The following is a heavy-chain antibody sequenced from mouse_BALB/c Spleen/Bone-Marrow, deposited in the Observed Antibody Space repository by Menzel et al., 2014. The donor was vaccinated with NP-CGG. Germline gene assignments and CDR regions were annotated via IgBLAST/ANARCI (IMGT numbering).Heavy chain of an antibody. CDR3: ARGGHDFSLDY. D-gene: IGHD2-4*01. CDR1: GLAFTDNW. J-gene: IGHJ4*01. V-gene: IGHV1-69*01. Sequence: QVQLKESGAELGMPGASVKMSCKASGLAFTDNWIYWVKQRPGQGPEWIGAIDTSDSYTNYNQKFMGKASLTVDASSSTAYVQVSSLTSDDSAVYYCARGGHDFSLDYWGQGTSVTVSS. CDR2: IDTSDSYT.